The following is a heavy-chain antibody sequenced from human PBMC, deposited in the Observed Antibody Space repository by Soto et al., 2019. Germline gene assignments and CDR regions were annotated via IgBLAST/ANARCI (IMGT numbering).Heavy chain of an antibody. CDR2: IIPIVNTA. D-gene: IGHD3-10*01. Sequence: QVQLVQSGAEVKKPGSSVTVSCKASGGSLSSEIISWVRQAPGQGLEWMGRIIPIVNTANYAQKFQGRVTITADKLTNTAYMELSSLTSDDTAVYYCARDRRYHGSGSYYIGSRYYHYYGMDVWGQGTTVTVAS. CDR1: GGSLSSEI. J-gene: IGHJ6*02. V-gene: IGHV1-69*08. CDR3: ARDRRYHGSGSYYIGSRYYHYYGMDV.